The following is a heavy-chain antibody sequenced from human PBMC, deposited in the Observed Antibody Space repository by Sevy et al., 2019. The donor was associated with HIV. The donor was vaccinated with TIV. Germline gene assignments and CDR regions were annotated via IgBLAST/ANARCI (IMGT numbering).Heavy chain of an antibody. CDR2: IRSKAYGGTT. CDR3: TRGSQTLGRPMIVVVITLDY. V-gene: IGHV3-49*03. D-gene: IGHD3-22*01. Sequence: GGSLRLSCTASGFTFGDYAMSWFRQAPGKGLEWVGFIRSKAYGGTTEYPASVKGRFTITRDDSKSIAYLQMNSLKTEDTAVYYCTRGSQTLGRPMIVVVITLDYWGQGTLVTVSS. CDR1: GFTFGDYA. J-gene: IGHJ4*02.